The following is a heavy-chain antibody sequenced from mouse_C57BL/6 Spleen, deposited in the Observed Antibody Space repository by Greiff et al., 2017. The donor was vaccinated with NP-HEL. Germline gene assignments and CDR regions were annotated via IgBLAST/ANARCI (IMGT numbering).Heavy chain of an antibody. Sequence: QVQLKESGPGLVAPSQSLSITCTVSGFSLTSYAISWVRQPPGKGLEWLGVIWTGGGTNYNSALNSRLSISKDNSKSQVFLKMNSLQTDDTARYYCARSDYGSSYWYFDVWGTGTTVTVSS. V-gene: IGHV2-9-1*01. CDR3: ARSDYGSSYWYFDV. CDR1: GFSLTSYA. J-gene: IGHJ1*03. CDR2: IWTGGGT. D-gene: IGHD1-1*01.